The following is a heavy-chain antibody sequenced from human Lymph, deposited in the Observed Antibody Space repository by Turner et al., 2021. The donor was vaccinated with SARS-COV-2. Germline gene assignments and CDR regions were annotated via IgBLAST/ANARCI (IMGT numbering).Heavy chain of an antibody. Sequence: QVQLVQSGAEVKKPGSSVQVSCKASGGTFSTYTISWVRQAPGQGLEGMGGIIPIFGTANYAQKFQGRVTITADESTSTAYMELSSLRSEDTAVYYCTRGETIAAHYDYWGQGTLVTVSS. J-gene: IGHJ4*02. CDR2: IIPIFGTA. CDR1: GGTFSTYT. V-gene: IGHV1-69*01. D-gene: IGHD6-6*01. CDR3: TRGETIAAHYDY.